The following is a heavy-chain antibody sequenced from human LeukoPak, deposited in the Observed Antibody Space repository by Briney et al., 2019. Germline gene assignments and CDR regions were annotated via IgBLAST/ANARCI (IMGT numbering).Heavy chain of an antibody. D-gene: IGHD5-18*01. J-gene: IGHJ4*02. CDR3: ARAVSKSAMVDY. CDR2: IYYSGST. V-gene: IGHV4-59*01. Sequence: SETLSLTCTVSGGTISSYYWSWIRQPPGKGLDWIGYIYYSGSTNYNPSLKSRVTISVDTSKNQFSLKLSSVTAADTAVYYCARAVSKSAMVDYWGQGTLVTVSS. CDR1: GGTISSYY.